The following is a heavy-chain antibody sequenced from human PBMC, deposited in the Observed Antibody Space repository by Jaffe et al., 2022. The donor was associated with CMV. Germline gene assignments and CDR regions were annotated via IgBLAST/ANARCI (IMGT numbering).Heavy chain of an antibody. CDR3: AKGAPPRGSLGPYHFDY. D-gene: IGHD7-27*01. Sequence: EVQLLESGGGLVQPGGSLRLSCAASGFTFSSYAMSWVRQAPGKGLEWVSAISGSGGSTYYADSVKGRFTISRDNSKNTLYLQMNSLRAEDTAVYYCAKGAPPRGSLGPYHFDYWGQGTLVTVSS. V-gene: IGHV3-23*01. CDR2: ISGSGGST. J-gene: IGHJ4*02. CDR1: GFTFSSYA.